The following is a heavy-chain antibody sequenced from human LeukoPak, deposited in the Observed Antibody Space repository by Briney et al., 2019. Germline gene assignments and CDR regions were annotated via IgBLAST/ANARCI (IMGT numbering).Heavy chain of an antibody. V-gene: IGHV3-48*03. Sequence: VQPGGSLRLSCAASGFTFSNYEMNWVRQAPGKGLEWVSYISSSGSTIYYADSVKGRFTISRDNAKNSLYLQMNSLRAEDTAVYYCARDDSYGLDYWGQGTRVTVSS. D-gene: IGHD5-18*01. CDR1: GFTFSNYE. J-gene: IGHJ4*02. CDR3: ARDDSYGLDY. CDR2: ISSSGSTI.